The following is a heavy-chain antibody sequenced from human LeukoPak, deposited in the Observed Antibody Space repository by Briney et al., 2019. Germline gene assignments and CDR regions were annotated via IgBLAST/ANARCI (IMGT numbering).Heavy chain of an antibody. CDR3: ARDLQTGLAFDA. CDR1: GGSFSGYY. D-gene: IGHD7-27*01. J-gene: IGHJ3*01. CDR2: INHSGST. Sequence: PSETLSLTCAVYGGSFSGYYWSWIRHPPGKGLEWIGEINHSGSTNYNPSLKSRVTISVDTSKNQFSLKLSSVTAADTAVYYCARDLQTGLAFDAWGQGTVVAVSS. V-gene: IGHV4-34*01.